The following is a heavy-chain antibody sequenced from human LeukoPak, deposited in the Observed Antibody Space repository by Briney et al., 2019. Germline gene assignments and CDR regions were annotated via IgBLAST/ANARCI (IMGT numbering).Heavy chain of an antibody. D-gene: IGHD2-2*01. V-gene: IGHV1-2*02. Sequence: ASVKVSCKASGYTFTGYYMHWVRQAPGRGLEWVGWINPNSGATKNAQKFQGRVTMTRDTSISTAYMEVSRLRFDDTAVYYCARDGGWYQLLWWFDPWGQGTLVTVSS. CDR2: INPNSGAT. CDR1: GYTFTGYY. J-gene: IGHJ5*02. CDR3: ARDGGWYQLLWWFDP.